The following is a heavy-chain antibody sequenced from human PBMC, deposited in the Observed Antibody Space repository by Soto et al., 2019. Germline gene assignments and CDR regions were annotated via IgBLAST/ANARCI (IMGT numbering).Heavy chain of an antibody. CDR3: ARSGYSNFGWFDP. V-gene: IGHV1-69*01. D-gene: IGHD4-4*01. Sequence: QVQLVQSGAEVKKAGSSVKVSCKASGCTFSSYAITWVRQAPGQGLEWMGGIIPIFGTVNYAQKFQGRVTITADESTSTAYMELSSLRSEDTAVYYCARSGYSNFGWFDPWGQGTLVTVSS. J-gene: IGHJ5*02. CDR1: GCTFSSYA. CDR2: IIPIFGTV.